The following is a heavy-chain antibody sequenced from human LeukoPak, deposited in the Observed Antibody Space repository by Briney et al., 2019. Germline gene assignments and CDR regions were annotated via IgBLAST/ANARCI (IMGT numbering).Heavy chain of an antibody. J-gene: IGHJ6*03. D-gene: IGHD3-10*01. V-gene: IGHV4-59*12. CDR2: IYYSGST. Sequence: SETLSLTCTVSGGSISSYYWSWIRQPPGKGLEWIGYIYYSGSTNYNPSLKSRVTISVDTSKNQFSLKLSSVTAADTAVYYCAREGELWFGENYYYMDVWGKGTTVTVSS. CDR1: GGSISSYY. CDR3: AREGELWFGENYYYMDV.